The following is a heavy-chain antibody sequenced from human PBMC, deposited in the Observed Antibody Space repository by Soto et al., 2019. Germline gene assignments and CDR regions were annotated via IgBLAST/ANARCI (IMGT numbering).Heavy chain of an antibody. J-gene: IGHJ6*02. CDR3: ASGPPENYYDSSGFLPYYYYGMDV. CDR1: GGTFSSYT. V-gene: IGHV1-69*02. CDR2: IIPILGIA. Sequence: SVKVSCKASGGTFSSYTISWVRQAPGQGLEWMGRIIPILGIANYAQKFQGRVTITADKSTSTAYMELSSLRSEATAVYCCASGPPENYYDSSGFLPYYYYGMDVWGQGTRVTVSS. D-gene: IGHD3-22*01.